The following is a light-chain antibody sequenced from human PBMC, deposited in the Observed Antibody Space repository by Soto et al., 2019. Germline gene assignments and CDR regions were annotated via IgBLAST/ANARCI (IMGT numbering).Light chain of an antibody. CDR1: SSDVGGYNY. J-gene: IGLJ2*01. CDR3: SSYTSSSTVV. CDR2: DVS. Sequence: QSALTQPASXXXSXXXXXXISCTGTSSDVGGYNYVSWYQQHPGKAPKLMIYDVSNRPSGVSNRFSGSKSGNTASLTISGLQAEDEADYYCSSYTSSSTVVFGGGTKLTV. V-gene: IGLV2-14*01.